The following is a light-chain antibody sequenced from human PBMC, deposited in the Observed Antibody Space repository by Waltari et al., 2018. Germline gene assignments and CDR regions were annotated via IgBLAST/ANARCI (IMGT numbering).Light chain of an antibody. J-gene: IGKJ1*01. CDR2: DAS. V-gene: IGKV1-33*01. CDR1: QDIHNY. Sequence: DIQMTQSPSSLSASVGDRVTITCQASQDIHNYLNWYQQKPGRAPKVLIFDASNLEAGGPARFSGSGSGTHFTLTISSLQPEDIATYYCQQFDHLIWTFGQGTKVEVK. CDR3: QQFDHLIWT.